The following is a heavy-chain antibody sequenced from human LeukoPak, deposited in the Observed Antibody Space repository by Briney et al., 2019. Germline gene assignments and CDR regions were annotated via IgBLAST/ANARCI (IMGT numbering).Heavy chain of an antibody. D-gene: IGHD2-2*01. Sequence: PSETLSLTCAVYGGSFSGYYWSWIRQPPGKGLEWIGEINHSGSTNYNPSLKSRVTISVDTSKNQFSLKLSSVTAADTAVYYCARVVVVPAAVDTAMVTSYYYYYMDVWGKGTTVTVSS. CDR2: INHSGST. V-gene: IGHV4-34*01. J-gene: IGHJ6*03. CDR3: ARVVVVPAAVDTAMVTSYYYYYMDV. CDR1: GGSFSGYY.